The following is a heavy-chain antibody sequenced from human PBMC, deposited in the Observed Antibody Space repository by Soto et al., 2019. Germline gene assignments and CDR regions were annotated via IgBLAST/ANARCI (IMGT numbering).Heavy chain of an antibody. Sequence: EVQLVESGGGLVQPGGSLRLSCAASGFIFNDYTMNWVRQAPGKGLEWVSFISRSSTTIYYADSVKGRFTISRDNAKSSLFLQMNSLRDEYTAVYYCARVGKDIIETLYHDYYGLDVWGQGTAVTVSS. V-gene: IGHV3-48*02. J-gene: IGHJ6*02. CDR3: ARVGKDIIETLYHDYYGLDV. CDR1: GFIFNDYT. CDR2: ISRSSTTI. D-gene: IGHD2-15*01.